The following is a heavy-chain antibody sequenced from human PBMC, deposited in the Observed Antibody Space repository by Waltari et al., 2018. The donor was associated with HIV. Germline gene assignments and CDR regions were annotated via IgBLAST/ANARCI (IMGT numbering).Heavy chain of an antibody. CDR2: ISYGGRNK. CDR3: ARDGHFYDSRPLDH. J-gene: IGHJ4*02. CDR1: GFNFSPFA. D-gene: IGHD3-22*01. Sequence: QVQLVESGGGVVQPGGSLSVSCVAHGFNFSPFAFHWVRQAPGKGLEGVALISYGGRNKVYADSVKGRFTISRDNSKNTLYLQMNSLRAEDTAVYYCARDGHFYDSRPLDHWGQGTLVTVSS. V-gene: IGHV3-30*04.